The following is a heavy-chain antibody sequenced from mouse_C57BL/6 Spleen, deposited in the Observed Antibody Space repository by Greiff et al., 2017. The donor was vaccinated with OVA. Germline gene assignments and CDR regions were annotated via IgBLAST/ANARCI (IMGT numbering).Heavy chain of an antibody. J-gene: IGHJ2*01. V-gene: IGHV5-17*01. D-gene: IGHD2-3*01. CDR3: ARSYDGYYYYFDY. Sequence: VQLQQSGGGLVKPGGSLKLSCAASGFTFSDYGMHWVRQAPEKGLEWVAYISSGSSTIYYADTVKGRFTISRDNAKNTLFLQMTSLRSEDTAMYYCARSYDGYYYYFDYWGQGTTLTVSS. CDR1: GFTFSDYG. CDR2: ISSGSSTI.